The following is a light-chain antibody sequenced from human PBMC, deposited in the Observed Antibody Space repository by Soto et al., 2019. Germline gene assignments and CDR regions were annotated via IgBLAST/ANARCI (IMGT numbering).Light chain of an antibody. Sequence: EIVLTQSPDTLSLSPGERATLSCRASQSVGSDLAWYQHTPGQPPRLLIYGASTRATGIPGRFSGSGSGTEFTLTISSLQSEDFAVYFCQQYNIWPPWTFGQGTKVDSK. CDR3: QQYNIWPPWT. V-gene: IGKV3-15*01. CDR1: QSVGSD. J-gene: IGKJ1*01. CDR2: GAS.